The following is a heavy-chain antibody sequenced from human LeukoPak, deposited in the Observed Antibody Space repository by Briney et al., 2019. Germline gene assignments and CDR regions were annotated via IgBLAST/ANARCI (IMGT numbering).Heavy chain of an antibody. D-gene: IGHD1-26*01. V-gene: IGHV1-2*02. J-gene: IGHJ6*03. CDR2: INPNSGGT. CDR1: GYTFTGYY. Sequence: ASVKVSCKASGYTFTGYYMHWVRQAPGQGLEWMGWINPNSGGTNYAQKFQGRVTMTRDTSISTAYMELSRLRSDDTAVYYCARAGSGSYSTYYYYYMDVWGKGTTVTVSS. CDR3: ARAGSGSYSTYYYYYMDV.